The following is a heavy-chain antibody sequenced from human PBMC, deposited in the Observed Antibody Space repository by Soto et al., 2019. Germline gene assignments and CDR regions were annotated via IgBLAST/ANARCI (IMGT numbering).Heavy chain of an antibody. J-gene: IGHJ6*02. CDR3: ASSPRGYCSSTSCRELGNYYGMDV. V-gene: IGHV5-10-1*01. D-gene: IGHD2-2*01. CDR2: IDPSDSYT. CDR1: GYSFTSYW. Sequence: PGASLQVSCKGSGYSFTSYWISWVRQMPGKGLEWMGRIDPSDSYTNYSPSFQGHVTISADKSISTAYLQWSSLKASDTAMYYCASSPRGYCSSTSCRELGNYYGMDVWGHGTTVTVSS.